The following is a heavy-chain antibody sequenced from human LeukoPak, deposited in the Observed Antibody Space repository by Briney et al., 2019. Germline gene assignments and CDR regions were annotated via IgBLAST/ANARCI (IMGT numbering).Heavy chain of an antibody. CDR1: GGPFHTYA. V-gene: IGHV1-69*04. J-gene: IGHJ6*02. Sequence: SVKVSCKASGGPFHTYAISWVRLVPGQGLEWMGRVVPASEISTYAQKFLDRVTITADYSASTVYMELSGLRSDDTATYYCARVGYTRGPLPYGMDVWGQGTTVTV. CDR2: VVPASEIS. CDR3: ARVGYTRGPLPYGMDV. D-gene: IGHD3-16*02.